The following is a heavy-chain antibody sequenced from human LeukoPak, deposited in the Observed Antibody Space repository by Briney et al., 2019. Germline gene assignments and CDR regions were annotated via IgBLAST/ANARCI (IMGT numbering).Heavy chain of an antibody. Sequence: GGSLRLSCAASGFTFRSYWMSWIRQAPGKGLEWVANIKQDGSEKYYVDSVKGRFTISRDNAKNSLYLRMNSLRAEDTAVYYCARGPVVTAPSYYYGMDVWGQGTTVTVSS. J-gene: IGHJ6*02. CDR1: GFTFRSYW. D-gene: IGHD2-21*02. CDR3: ARGPVVTAPSYYYGMDV. V-gene: IGHV3-7*01. CDR2: IKQDGSEK.